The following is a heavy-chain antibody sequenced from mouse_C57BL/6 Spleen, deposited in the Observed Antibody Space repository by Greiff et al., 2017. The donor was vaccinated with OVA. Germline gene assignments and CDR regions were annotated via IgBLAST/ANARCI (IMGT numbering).Heavy chain of an antibody. D-gene: IGHD2-2*01. J-gene: IGHJ4*01. V-gene: IGHV5-16*01. Sequence: EVHLVESEGGLVQPGSSMKLSCTASGFTFSDYYMAWVRQVPEKGLEWVANINYDGSSTYYLDSLKSRFIISRDNAKNILYLQMSSLKSEDTATYYCARSGDGYDVDYAMDYWGQGTSVTVSS. CDR3: ARSGDGYDVDYAMDY. CDR2: INYDGSST. CDR1: GFTFSDYY.